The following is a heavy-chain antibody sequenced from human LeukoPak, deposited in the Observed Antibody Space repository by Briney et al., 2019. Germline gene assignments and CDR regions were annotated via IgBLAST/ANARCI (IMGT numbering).Heavy chain of an antibody. J-gene: IGHJ6*02. CDR2: IHQSGST. CDR1: GGSLSTYY. V-gene: IGHV4-59*12. CDR3: SREQYTSGGSGWFGMDV. D-gene: IGHD6-19*01. Sequence: SETLSLTCSVSGGSLSTYYWAWTRQPPGKGLEWIGFIHQSGSTEYNPSLKSRVTMSLDTSRNQFSLKMSTVTAADTAVYYCSREQYTSGGSGWFGMDVWGQGTTVTVSS.